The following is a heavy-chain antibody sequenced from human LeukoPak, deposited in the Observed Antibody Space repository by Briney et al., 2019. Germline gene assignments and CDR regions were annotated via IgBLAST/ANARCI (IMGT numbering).Heavy chain of an antibody. V-gene: IGHV3-66*01. CDR2: IYSGGST. CDR1: GFTVSSNY. J-gene: IGHJ6*02. D-gene: IGHD5-18*01. Sequence: GGSLRLSCAASGFTVSSNYMSWVRQAPGKGLEWVSVIYSGGSTYYADSVKGRFTISRDNSKNTLYLQMSSLRAEDTAVYYCARDLAGYSYGLGGMDVWGQGTTVTVSS. CDR3: ARDLAGYSYGLGGMDV.